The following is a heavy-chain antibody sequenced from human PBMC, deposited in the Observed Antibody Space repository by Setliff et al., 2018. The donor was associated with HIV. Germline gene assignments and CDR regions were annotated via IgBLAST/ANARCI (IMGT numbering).Heavy chain of an antibody. V-gene: IGHV1-69*13. CDR3: ARVTTVVTDPLYYHYMDV. CDR1: GGTFSNYG. J-gene: IGHJ6*03. CDR2: IIPVFETS. D-gene: IGHD2-15*01. Sequence: SVKVSCKASGGTFSNYGISWVRQAPGQGLEYMGGIIPVFETSNYAQRFQGRVTITADESSSTAYMELSSLRYGDTAVYYCARVTTVVTDPLYYHYMDVWGKGTTVTV.